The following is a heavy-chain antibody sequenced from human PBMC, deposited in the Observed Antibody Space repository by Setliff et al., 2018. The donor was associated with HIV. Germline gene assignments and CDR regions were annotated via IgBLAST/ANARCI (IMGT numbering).Heavy chain of an antibody. D-gene: IGHD2-15*01. CDR1: GYTFTSYY. CDR3: ARDGRHDRNRWYVTHQYFEY. V-gene: IGHV1-46*01. Sequence: ASVKVSCKASGYTFTSYYMHWVRQAPAQGLEWMGIINPSGGSTSYAQKFQGRVTMTRDTSTSTVYMDLSSLRSEDTAVYYCARDGRHDRNRWYVTHQYFEYWGQGTLVTVS. CDR2: INPSGGST. J-gene: IGHJ1*01.